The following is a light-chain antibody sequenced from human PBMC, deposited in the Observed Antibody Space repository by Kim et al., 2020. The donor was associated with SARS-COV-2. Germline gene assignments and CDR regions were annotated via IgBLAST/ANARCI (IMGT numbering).Light chain of an antibody. CDR1: SLRSYY. CDR2: GKN. J-gene: IGLJ3*02. V-gene: IGLV3-19*01. Sequence: ALGQTVRITCQGDSLRSYYASWYQQNPGQAPVLVIYGKNNRPSGIPDRFSGSSSGNTASLTITGAQAEDEADYYCNSRDSSGNPWVFGGGTQLTVL. CDR3: NSRDSSGNPWV.